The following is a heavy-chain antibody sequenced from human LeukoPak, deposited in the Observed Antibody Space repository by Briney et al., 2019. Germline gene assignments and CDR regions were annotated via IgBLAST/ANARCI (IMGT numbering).Heavy chain of an antibody. Sequence: PGGSLRLSCAASGFTFSSYAMTWVRQTPGKGLEWVSAITASGGSTYYADSVKGRFTISRDNSKNTLFLQMNSLRAEDTAVYYCAKGKYSYGFPSDYWGQGTLVTVPS. CDR1: GFTFSSYA. CDR2: ITASGGST. D-gene: IGHD5-18*01. CDR3: AKGKYSYGFPSDY. J-gene: IGHJ4*02. V-gene: IGHV3-23*01.